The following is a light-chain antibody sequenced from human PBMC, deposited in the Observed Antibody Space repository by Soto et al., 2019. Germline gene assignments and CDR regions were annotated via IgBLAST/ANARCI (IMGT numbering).Light chain of an antibody. J-gene: IGKJ4*01. CDR3: QQFNDYPLT. V-gene: IGKV1-5*03. CDR1: QSISSW. CDR2: KAS. Sequence: DIQMTQSPSTLSASVGDRVTITCRASQSISSWWAWYQQKPGKAPKLLIYKASSLESGVPSSFSGSGSGTEFTLTISSLQPDDFATYYCQQFNDYPLTFGGGTKVEIK.